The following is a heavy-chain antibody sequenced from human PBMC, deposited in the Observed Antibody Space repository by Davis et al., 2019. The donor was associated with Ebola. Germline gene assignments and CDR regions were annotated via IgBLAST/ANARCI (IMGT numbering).Heavy chain of an antibody. CDR1: GFTVSSNY. CDR3: ARGGAYGYAFDY. CDR2: LYSSGST. J-gene: IGHJ4*02. D-gene: IGHD5-12*01. Sequence: GESLKISCAASGFTVSSNYMIWVRQAPGKGLEWVSLLYSSGSTFYADSVKGRFTISRDNSKNTLYLQMNSLRAEDTAVYYCARGGAYGYAFDYWGQGTLVTASS. V-gene: IGHV3-66*03.